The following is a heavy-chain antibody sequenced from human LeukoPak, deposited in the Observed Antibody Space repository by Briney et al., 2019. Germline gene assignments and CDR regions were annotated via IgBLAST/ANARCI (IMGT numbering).Heavy chain of an antibody. CDR1: GGSISSSSYY. V-gene: IGHV4-39*07. CDR2: IYYSGST. CDR3: ARDGYYYGSGSYSH. J-gene: IGHJ4*02. Sequence: SETLSLTCTVSGGSISSSSYYWGCVRQPPGKGLEWIGSIYYSGSTYYNPSLKSRVTISVDTSKKQFSLKLSSVTAADTAVYYCARDGYYYGSGSYSHWGQGTLVTVSS. D-gene: IGHD3-10*01.